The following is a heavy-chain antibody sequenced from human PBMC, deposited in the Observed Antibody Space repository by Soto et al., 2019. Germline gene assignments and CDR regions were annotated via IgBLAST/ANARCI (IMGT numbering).Heavy chain of an antibody. CDR1: GYTFTTYG. J-gene: IGHJ6*02. CDR3: ARDRIVVVPAAIEDGDYYYYYGMDV. V-gene: IGHV1-18*04. Sequence: GASVKVSCKASGYTFTTYGISWVRQAPGQGLEWMGWISPYNGTTKYAEKFQGEMTMTTDTATSTAYMELRSLRSDDTAVYYCARDRIVVVPAAIEDGDYYYYYGMDVWGQGTTVTVSS. D-gene: IGHD2-2*01. CDR2: ISPYNGTT.